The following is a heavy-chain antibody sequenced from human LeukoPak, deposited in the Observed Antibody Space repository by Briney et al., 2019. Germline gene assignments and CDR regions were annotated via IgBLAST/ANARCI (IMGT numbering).Heavy chain of an antibody. CDR2: INHSGST. J-gene: IGHJ3*02. V-gene: IGHV4-34*01. CDR1: GGSFSGYY. Sequence: PSETLSLTCAVYGGSFSGYYWSWIRQPPGKGLEWIGEINHSGSTNYNPSLKSRVTISGDTSKNQFSLKLSSVTAADTAVYYCARHPYQNAFGIWGQGTMVTVSS. D-gene: IGHD2-2*01. CDR3: ARHPYQNAFGI.